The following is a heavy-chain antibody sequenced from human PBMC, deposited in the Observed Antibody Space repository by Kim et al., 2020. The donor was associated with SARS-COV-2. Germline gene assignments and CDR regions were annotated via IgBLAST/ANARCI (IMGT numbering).Heavy chain of an antibody. CDR2: ISSNGGST. CDR3: VKDLHGRGPYYDFWSGYYHYYYGMDV. J-gene: IGHJ6*02. CDR1: GFTFSSYA. D-gene: IGHD3-3*01. Sequence: GGSLRLSCSASGFTFSSYAMHWVRQAPGKGLEYVSAISSNGGSTYYADSVKGRFTISRDNSKNTLYLQMSSLRAEDTAVYYCVKDLHGRGPYYDFWSGYYHYYYGMDVWGQGTTVTVSS. V-gene: IGHV3-64D*09.